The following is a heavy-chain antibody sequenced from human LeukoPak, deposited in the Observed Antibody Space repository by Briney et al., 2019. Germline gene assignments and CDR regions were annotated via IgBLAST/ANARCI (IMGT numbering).Heavy chain of an antibody. CDR1: GGSFSGYY. J-gene: IGHJ4*02. D-gene: IGHD6-13*01. V-gene: IGHV4-34*01. CDR2: INHSGST. Sequence: SETLSLTCAVYGGSFSGYYWSWIRQPPGKGLVWIGEINHSGSTNYNPSLKSRVTISVDTSKNQFSLKLSSVTAADTAVYYCARTSTAYSSSWYSAFDYWGQGTLVTVSS. CDR3: ARTSTAYSSSWYSAFDY.